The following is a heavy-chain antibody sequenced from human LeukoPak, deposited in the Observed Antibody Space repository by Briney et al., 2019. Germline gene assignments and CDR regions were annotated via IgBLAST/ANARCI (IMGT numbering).Heavy chain of an antibody. D-gene: IGHD6-19*01. V-gene: IGHV4-39*01. Sequence: PSETLSLTCTVSGGSISSSSYYWGWIRQPPGKGLEWIGSIYYSGSTYYNPSLKSRVTISVDTSKNQFSLKLSSVTAADTAVYYCARGVVVAGYYFDYWGQGTLVTVSS. J-gene: IGHJ4*02. CDR3: ARGVVVAGYYFDY. CDR2: IYYSGST. CDR1: GGSISSSSYY.